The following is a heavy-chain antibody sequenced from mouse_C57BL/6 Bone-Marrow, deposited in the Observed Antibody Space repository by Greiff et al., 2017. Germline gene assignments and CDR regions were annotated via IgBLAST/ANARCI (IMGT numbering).Heavy chain of an antibody. J-gene: IGHJ4*01. V-gene: IGHV1-39*01. D-gene: IGHD2-4*01. CDR2: INPNYGTT. Sequence: VHVKQSGPELVKPGASVKISCKASGYSFTDYNMNWVKQSNGQSLEWIGVINPNYGTTSYNQKFKGKATLTVDQSSSTAYMQLNSLTSEDSAVYYCARGYDYDYAMDYGGQGTSVTVSS. CDR1: GYSFTDYN. CDR3: ARGYDYDYAMDY.